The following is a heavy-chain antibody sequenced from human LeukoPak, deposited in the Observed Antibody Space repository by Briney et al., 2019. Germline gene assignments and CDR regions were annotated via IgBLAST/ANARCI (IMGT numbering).Heavy chain of an antibody. D-gene: IGHD2-15*01. V-gene: IGHV4-61*01. CDR2: IYYSGST. J-gene: IGHJ5*02. CDR1: GGSISSSSYY. Sequence: PSETLSLTCTVSGGSISSSSYYWSWIRQPPGKGLEWIGYIYYSGSTNYNPSLKSRVTISVDTSKNQFSLKLSSVTAADTAVYYCARDGGDTWGQGTLVTVSS. CDR3: ARDGGDT.